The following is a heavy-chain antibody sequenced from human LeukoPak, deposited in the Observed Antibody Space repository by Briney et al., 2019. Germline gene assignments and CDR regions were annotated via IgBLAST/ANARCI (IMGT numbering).Heavy chain of an antibody. CDR1: GGSISSSSYY. V-gene: IGHV4-39*01. CDR3: ARESSGYFDAFDI. J-gene: IGHJ3*02. D-gene: IGHD3-22*01. CDR2: IYYSGSP. Sequence: SETLSLTCAVSGGSISSSSYYWGWIRQPPGKELEWIGTIYYSGSPYYNPSLKSRVTISVDMSKNQFSLKLSSVTATDTAVYYCARESSGYFDAFDIWGQGTMVTVSS.